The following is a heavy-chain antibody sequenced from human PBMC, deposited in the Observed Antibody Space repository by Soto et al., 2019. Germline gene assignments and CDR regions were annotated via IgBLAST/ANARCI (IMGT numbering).Heavy chain of an antibody. CDR3: AREDAYDFDN. Sequence: QVQLVESGGGVVQPGRSLRLSCAASGFTFSTFAMHWVRQAPGKGLEWVAVISYDGKNKYYADSVEGRFTISRDNSKNTLYLQVNSRRAEDTAVYFCAREDAYDFDNWGQGTLVTVSS. J-gene: IGHJ4*02. V-gene: IGHV3-30*04. CDR1: GFTFSTFA. D-gene: IGHD5-12*01. CDR2: ISYDGKNK.